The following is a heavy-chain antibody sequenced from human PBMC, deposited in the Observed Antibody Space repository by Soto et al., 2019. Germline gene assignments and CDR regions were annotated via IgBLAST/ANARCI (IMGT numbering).Heavy chain of an antibody. Sequence: QVQLQESGPGLVKPSQTLSLTCTVSGGSISSGGYYWSWIRQHPGKGLEWIGYIYYSGSTYYNPSRKGRVTIAVDTSKNQCSLKLSSVTAADTAVYYCARDRGSSSWYDYWGQGTLVTVSS. CDR1: GGSISSGGYY. D-gene: IGHD6-13*01. J-gene: IGHJ4*02. CDR3: ARDRGSSSWYDY. CDR2: IYYSGST. V-gene: IGHV4-31*03.